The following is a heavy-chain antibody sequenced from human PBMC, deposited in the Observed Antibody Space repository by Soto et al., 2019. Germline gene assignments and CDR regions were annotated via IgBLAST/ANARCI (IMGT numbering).Heavy chain of an antibody. J-gene: IGHJ6*02. CDR2: IIPIFGTA. CDR1: VGTFSSYS. CDR3: ARESGIAAAGTEYYGMDV. D-gene: IGHD6-13*01. Sequence: QVQLVQSGAEVKKPGSSVKVSCKASVGTFSSYSISWVRKAPGQGLECMGGIIPIFGTANYAQKFQGRVTITADESTSTAYRELSSLRSDDTAVYYCARESGIAAAGTEYYGMDVWGQGTTVTVSS. V-gene: IGHV1-69*01.